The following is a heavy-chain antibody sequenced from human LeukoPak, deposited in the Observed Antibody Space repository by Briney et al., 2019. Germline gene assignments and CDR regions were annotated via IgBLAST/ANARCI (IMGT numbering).Heavy chain of an antibody. CDR1: GFTFDDYA. CDR2: SSWNSGSI. Sequence: PGRSLRLTCAASGFTFDDYAMHWVRQAPGKGLEWISGSSWNSGSIGYADSVKGRFTISRDNAKNSLYLQMNSLRAEDMALYYCAKGARDIVVVPADYFDYWGQGTLVTVSS. D-gene: IGHD2-2*01. CDR3: AKGARDIVVVPADYFDY. V-gene: IGHV3-9*03. J-gene: IGHJ4*02.